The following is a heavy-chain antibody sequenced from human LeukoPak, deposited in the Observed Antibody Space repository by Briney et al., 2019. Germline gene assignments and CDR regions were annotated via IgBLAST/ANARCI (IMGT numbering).Heavy chain of an antibody. CDR1: GFTFSSYW. CDR3: ARALQAIVVVPAAIGY. D-gene: IGHD2-2*02. Sequence: GGSLRLSCAASGFTFSSYWMHWVRQAPGKGLVWVSRINSDGSSTSYADSVKGRFTISRDNAKNTLYLQMNSLRAEDRAVYYCARALQAIVVVPAAIGYWGQGTLVTVSS. V-gene: IGHV3-74*01. CDR2: INSDGSST. J-gene: IGHJ4*02.